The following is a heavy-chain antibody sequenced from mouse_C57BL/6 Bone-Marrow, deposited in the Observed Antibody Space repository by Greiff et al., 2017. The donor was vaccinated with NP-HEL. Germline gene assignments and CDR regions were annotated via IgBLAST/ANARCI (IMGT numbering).Heavy chain of an antibody. D-gene: IGHD2-4*01. V-gene: IGHV3-6*01. CDR3: ARDDYDGYFDV. CDR2: ISYDGSN. CDR1: GYSITSGYY. J-gene: IGHJ1*03. Sequence: VQLQESGPGLVKPSQSLSLTCSVTGYSITSGYYWNWIRQFPGNKLEWMGYISYDGSNNYNPSLKNRISITRDTSKNQFFLTLNSVTTEDTATYYCARDDYDGYFDVWGTGTTVTVSS.